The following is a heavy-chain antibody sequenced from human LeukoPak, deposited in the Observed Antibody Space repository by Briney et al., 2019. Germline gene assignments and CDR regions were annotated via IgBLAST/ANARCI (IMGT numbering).Heavy chain of an antibody. CDR2: IYPGDSNT. Sequence: GEFLKISCKGSGYSFTSHWIAWVRQMPGKGLEWMGIIYPGDSNTRYSPSFQGQVTISADKSTSTAYLQWSSLKASDTAMYFCARSLVGAAYFDYWGQGTLVTVSS. V-gene: IGHV5-51*01. CDR1: GYSFTSHW. CDR3: ARSLVGAAYFDY. J-gene: IGHJ4*02. D-gene: IGHD2-15*01.